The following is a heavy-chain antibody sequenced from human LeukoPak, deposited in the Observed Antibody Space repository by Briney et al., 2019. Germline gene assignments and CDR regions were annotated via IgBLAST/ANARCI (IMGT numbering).Heavy chain of an antibody. V-gene: IGHV3-66*01. D-gene: IGHD6-13*01. Sequence: GGSLRLSCAASGFTVSSNYMSWVRQAPGKGLEWVSVIYSGGSTYYADSVKGRFTISRDNSKNTLYLQMNSLRAEDTAVYYCARDWEIAAAGFFDYWGQGTLVTVSS. CDR1: GFTVSSNY. CDR2: IYSGGST. CDR3: ARDWEIAAAGFFDY. J-gene: IGHJ4*02.